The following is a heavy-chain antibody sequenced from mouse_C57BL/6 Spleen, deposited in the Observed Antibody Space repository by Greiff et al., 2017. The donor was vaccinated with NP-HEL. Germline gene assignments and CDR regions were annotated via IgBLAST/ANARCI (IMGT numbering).Heavy chain of an antibody. CDR3: ARDQYSNYDYYAMDY. D-gene: IGHD2-5*01. J-gene: IGHJ4*01. CDR1: GFTFSDYG. Sequence: EVQVVESGGGLVKPGGSLKLSCAASGFTFSDYGMHWVRQAPEKGLEWVAYISSGSSTIYYADTVKGRFTISRDNAKNTLFLQMTSLRSEDTAMYYCARDQYSNYDYYAMDYWGQGTSVTVSS. CDR2: ISSGSSTI. V-gene: IGHV5-17*01.